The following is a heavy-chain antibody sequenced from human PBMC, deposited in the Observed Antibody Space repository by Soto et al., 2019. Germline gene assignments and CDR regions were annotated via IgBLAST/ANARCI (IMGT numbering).Heavy chain of an antibody. CDR2: ISGRRDAT. J-gene: IGHJ3*02. CDR1: GLTFDNYA. D-gene: IGHD3-10*01. CDR3: PKGGHFRPFDI. V-gene: IGHV3-23*01. Sequence: EVQLLESGGRLVQFGGSLRLSCAASGLTFDNYAMTWVRQAPGKGLEWVSTISGRRDATYYANAVKGRFTISRDNPKNMASLQITSLRAEDPAMYYCPKGGHFRPFDIWGHGTLVTVSS.